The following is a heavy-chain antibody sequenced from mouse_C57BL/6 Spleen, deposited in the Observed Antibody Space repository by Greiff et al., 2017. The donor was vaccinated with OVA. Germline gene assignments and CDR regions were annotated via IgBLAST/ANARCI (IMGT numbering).Heavy chain of an antibody. J-gene: IGHJ4*01. CDR1: GFTFSDYY. V-gene: IGHV5-16*01. D-gene: IGHD2-5*01. CDR2: INYDGSST. CDR3: ARGGYSNYVWYAMDY. Sequence: EVKLVESEGGLVQPGSSMKLSCTASGFTFSDYYMAWVRQVPEKGLEWVANINYDGSSTYYLDSLKSRFIISRDNAKNILYLQMSSLKSEDTATYYCARGGYSNYVWYAMDYWGQGTSVTVSS.